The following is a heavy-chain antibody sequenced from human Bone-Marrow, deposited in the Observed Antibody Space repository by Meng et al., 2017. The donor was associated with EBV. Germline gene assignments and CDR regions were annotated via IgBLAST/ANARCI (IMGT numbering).Heavy chain of an antibody. D-gene: IGHD5-24*01. Sequence: QRQLQESGPGLVKPSDTLSLTCTVSGGSISSSSDYWGWICQPPGKGLEWIGSIYYSGSTYYNPSLKSRVTISVDTSKNQFSLKLSSVTAADTAVYYCARDGYNFPPDYWGQGTLVTVSS. J-gene: IGHJ4*02. CDR1: GGSISSSSDY. CDR2: IYYSGST. CDR3: ARDGYNFPPDY. V-gene: IGHV4-39*07.